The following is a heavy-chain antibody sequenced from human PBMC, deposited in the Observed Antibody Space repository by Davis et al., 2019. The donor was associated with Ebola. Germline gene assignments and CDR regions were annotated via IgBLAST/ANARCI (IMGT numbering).Heavy chain of an antibody. CDR2: IIPIFGTA. D-gene: IGHD5-18*01. CDR3: ARMDIAMVRMDYYYGMDV. J-gene: IGHJ6*02. CDR1: GGTFSSYA. Sequence: SVKVSCKASGGTFSSYAISWVRQAPGQGLEWMGGIIPIFGTANYAQKFQGRVTITADESTSTAYMELSSLRSEDTAVYYCARMDIAMVRMDYYYGMDVWGQGTTVTVSS. V-gene: IGHV1-69*13.